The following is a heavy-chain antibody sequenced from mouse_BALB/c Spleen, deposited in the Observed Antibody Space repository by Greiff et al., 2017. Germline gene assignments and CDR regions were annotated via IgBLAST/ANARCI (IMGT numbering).Heavy chain of an antibody. D-gene: IGHD4-1*01. Sequence: VQLQQSGAELAKPGASVKMSCKASGYTFTSYWMHWVKQRPGQGLEWIGYINPSTGYTEYNQKFKDKATLTADKSSSTAYMQLSSLTSEDSAVYYCARRRLTGNYFDYWGQGTTLTVSS. V-gene: IGHV1-7*01. J-gene: IGHJ2*01. CDR3: ARRRLTGNYFDY. CDR1: GYTFTSYW. CDR2: INPSTGYT.